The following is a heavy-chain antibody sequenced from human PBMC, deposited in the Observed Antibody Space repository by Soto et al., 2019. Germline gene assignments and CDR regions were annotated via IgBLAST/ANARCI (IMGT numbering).Heavy chain of an antibody. CDR2: IYYSRST. Sequence: QVQLQESGPGLVKPSQTLSLTCTVSGGAISSGGYYWSWIRQHPGKGLEWIGYIYYSRSTYYNPSLKSRVTISVDTSQNQFSLKLSSVTAADTAVYYCAIYERSGSRGFQQWGQGTLVTVAS. J-gene: IGHJ1*01. CDR3: AIYERSGSRGFQQ. CDR1: GGAISSGGYY. D-gene: IGHD3-22*01. V-gene: IGHV4-31*03.